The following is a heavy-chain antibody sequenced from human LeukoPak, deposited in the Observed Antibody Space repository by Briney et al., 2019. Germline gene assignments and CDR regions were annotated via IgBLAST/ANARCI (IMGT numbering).Heavy chain of an antibody. CDR2: IYHSGST. J-gene: IGHJ4*02. Sequence: PSQTLSLTCAVSGVSISSGGYSWSWIRQPPGKGLEWIGYIYHSGSTYYNPSLKSRVTISVDRSKNQFSLKLSFVTAADTAVYYCARTPSGYGDYDPYFDYWGQGTLVTVSS. CDR3: ARTPSGYGDYDPYFDY. D-gene: IGHD4-17*01. V-gene: IGHV4-30-2*01. CDR1: GVSISSGGYS.